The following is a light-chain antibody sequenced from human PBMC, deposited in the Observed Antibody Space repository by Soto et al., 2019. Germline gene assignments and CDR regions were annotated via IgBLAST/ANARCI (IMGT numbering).Light chain of an antibody. J-gene: IGKJ1*01. CDR2: AAS. Sequence: DIQVTQSPSSLSASVGDRVTITCRARQSISSYLNWYRQKPGRAPNLLIYAASKLQSGVPSRFSGSGSGTDFTLTISSLQPVDFAIYYCHQSYSAPWTFGQGTKVEIK. V-gene: IGKV1-39*01. CDR1: QSISSY. CDR3: HQSYSAPWT.